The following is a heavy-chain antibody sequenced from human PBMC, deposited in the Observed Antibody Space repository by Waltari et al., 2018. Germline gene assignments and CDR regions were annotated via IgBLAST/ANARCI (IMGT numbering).Heavy chain of an antibody. CDR1: AYSISSTYC. V-gene: IGHV4-38-2*01. CDR2: ICHSGST. D-gene: IGHD3-16*01. Sequence: QVQLQESGPGLVKPSEALSLTCAVSAYSISSTYCWGWIRQPPGKGLEWIGSICHSGSTYYNPSLKSRVTISVDKSKNQFSLKLSSVTAADTAVYYCARRGSSKGGWFDPWGQGTLVTVSS. J-gene: IGHJ5*02. CDR3: ARRGSSKGGWFDP.